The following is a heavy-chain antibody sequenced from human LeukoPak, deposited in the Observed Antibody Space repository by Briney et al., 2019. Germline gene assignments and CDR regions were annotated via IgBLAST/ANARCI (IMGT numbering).Heavy chain of an antibody. CDR1: GFTFSSYG. CDR2: ISTSSSYI. J-gene: IGHJ6*03. Sequence: GGSLRLSCAASGFTFSSYGMHWVRQAPGKGLEWVSSISTSSSYIYYADSVKGRFTISRDNAKNSLYLQMSSLRAEDTAVYYCAELGITMIGGVWGKGTTVTISS. V-gene: IGHV3-21*01. D-gene: IGHD3-10*02. CDR3: AELGITMIGGV.